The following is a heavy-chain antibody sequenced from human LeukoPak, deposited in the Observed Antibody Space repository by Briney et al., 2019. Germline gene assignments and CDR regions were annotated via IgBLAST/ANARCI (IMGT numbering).Heavy chain of an antibody. V-gene: IGHV3-15*04. D-gene: IGHD6-13*01. CDR2: IERKTDVATT. CDR3: TTHRGYSSSPTFDY. J-gene: IGHJ4*02. Sequence: PGGSLRLSCAASGFTFSNAWMSWVRQAPGKGLDWVGRIERKTDVATTDYAAPVKGRFTISRDDSKNTLYLQMNILKTEDTAVYYCTTHRGYSSSPTFDYWGQGTLVTVPS. CDR1: GFTFSNAW.